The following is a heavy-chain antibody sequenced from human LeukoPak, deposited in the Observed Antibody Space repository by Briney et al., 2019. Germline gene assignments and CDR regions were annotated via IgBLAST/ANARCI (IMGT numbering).Heavy chain of an antibody. V-gene: IGHV3-21*01. CDR3: ARGDSGWYEYYFDY. D-gene: IGHD6-19*01. CDR2: ISSSSSYI. Sequence: GGSLRLSCAASGFTFSSYSMNWVRQAPGEGLEWVSSISSSSSYIYYADSVKGRFTISRDNAKNSLYLQMNSLRAEDTAVYYCARGDSGWYEYYFDYWGQGTLVTASS. CDR1: GFTFSSYS. J-gene: IGHJ4*02.